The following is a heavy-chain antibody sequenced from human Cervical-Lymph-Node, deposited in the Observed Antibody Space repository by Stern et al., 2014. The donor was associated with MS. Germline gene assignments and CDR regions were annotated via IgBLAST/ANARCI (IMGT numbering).Heavy chain of an antibody. CDR2: ISGDNDNT. CDR1: GYTFSFYG. CDR3: ARDLVGGNIPTRSGQGY. D-gene: IGHD3-10*01. V-gene: IGHV1-18*01. J-gene: IGHJ4*02. Sequence: QVQLVQSGAEVKKPGASVKVSCKASGYTFSFYGITWVRQAPGQGLEWMGWISGDNDNTRYAQKLQGRVSMTTDTATTTAYMELRSLRSDDTAVYFCARDLVGGNIPTRSGQGYWGQGTLVTVSS.